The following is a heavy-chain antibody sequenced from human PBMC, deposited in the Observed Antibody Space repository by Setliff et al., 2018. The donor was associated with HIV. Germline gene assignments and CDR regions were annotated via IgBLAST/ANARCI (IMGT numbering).Heavy chain of an antibody. V-gene: IGHV1-2*02. J-gene: IGHJ4*02. D-gene: IGHD5-12*01. CDR3: ARDTSATIRPLFDY. Sequence: ASVKVSCKASGYSFTGYYVHWVRQAPGQGLEWMGWINPNSGATRYTQKFQGRVTMTRDTSINTAYMELRDLIFDDTAVYFCARDTSATIRPLFDYWGQGTPVTVSS. CDR1: GYSFTGYY. CDR2: INPNSGAT.